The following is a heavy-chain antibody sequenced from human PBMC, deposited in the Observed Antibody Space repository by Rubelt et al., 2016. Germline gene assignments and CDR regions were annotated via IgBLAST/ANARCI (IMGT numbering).Heavy chain of an antibody. D-gene: IGHD3-22*01. CDR3: AGHEYYDTSGYPY. CDR2: ISYSGST. Sequence: QVQLQQWGAGLLKPSETLSLTCAVYGGSFSGYYWSWIRQPPGKGLEWIGSISYSGSTYYNPSLKSRVTISEDTSKKQFSLSLKEVTAAESAVYYCAGHEYYDTSGYPYWGQGTLVTVSS. V-gene: IGHV4-34*01. CDR1: GGSFSGYY. J-gene: IGHJ4*02.